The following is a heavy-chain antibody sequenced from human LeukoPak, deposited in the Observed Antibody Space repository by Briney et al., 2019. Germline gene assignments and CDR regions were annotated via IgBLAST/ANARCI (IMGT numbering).Heavy chain of an antibody. V-gene: IGHV3-21*01. Sequence: PGGSLRLSCAASGFTFSSYSMNWVRQAPGKGLEWVSSISSISSYIYYADSVKGRFTISRDNAKNSLFLQMNSLRAEDTAVYYCARATSDNILTGYYSPWGQGTLVAVSS. D-gene: IGHD3-9*01. J-gene: IGHJ5*02. CDR2: ISSISSYI. CDR1: GFTFSSYS. CDR3: ARATSDNILTGYYSP.